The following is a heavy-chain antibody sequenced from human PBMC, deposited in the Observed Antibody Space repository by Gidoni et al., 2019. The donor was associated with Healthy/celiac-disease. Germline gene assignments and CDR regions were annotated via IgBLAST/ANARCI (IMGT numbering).Heavy chain of an antibody. Sequence: QVQLQESGPGLVKPSETLSLTCTVSGGSISSYYWSWIRQPPGKGLEWIGYIYYSGSTNYNPSLKSRVTISVDTSKNQFSLKLSSVTAADTAVYYCARLYSSTPPVDYWGQGTLVTVSS. D-gene: IGHD6-13*01. CDR2: IYYSGST. CDR3: ARLYSSTPPVDY. J-gene: IGHJ4*02. CDR1: GGSISSYY. V-gene: IGHV4-59*08.